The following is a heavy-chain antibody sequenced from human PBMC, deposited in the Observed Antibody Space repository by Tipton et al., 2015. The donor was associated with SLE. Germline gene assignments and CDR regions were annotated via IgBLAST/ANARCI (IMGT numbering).Heavy chain of an antibody. CDR1: GGTFSSYA. CDR2: IIPIFGTA. J-gene: IGHJ3*02. Sequence: QLVQSGAEVKKPGSSVKVSCKASGGTFSSYAISWVRQAPGQGLEWMGGIIPIFGTANYAQKFQGRVTMTRDTSTSTVYMELSSLRSEATSVYYCAKFPFPPAYCGVDCTDAFYIWGQGTIVTVSS. CDR3: AKFPFPPAYCGVDCTDAFYI. V-gene: IGHV1-69*06. D-gene: IGHD2-21*02.